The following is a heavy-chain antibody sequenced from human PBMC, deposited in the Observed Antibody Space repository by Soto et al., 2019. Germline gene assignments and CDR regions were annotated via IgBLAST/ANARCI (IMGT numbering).Heavy chain of an antibody. Sequence: GGSLRLSCAASGFTFSSYAMSWVRQAPGKGLEWVSAISGSGGSTYYADSVKGRFTISRDNSKNTLYLQMNSLRAEDTAVYYCAKDSFLEWSPPNGYGMDVWGQGTTVTVS. CDR3: AKDSFLEWSPPNGYGMDV. V-gene: IGHV3-23*01. CDR2: ISGSGGST. D-gene: IGHD3-3*01. J-gene: IGHJ6*02. CDR1: GFTFSSYA.